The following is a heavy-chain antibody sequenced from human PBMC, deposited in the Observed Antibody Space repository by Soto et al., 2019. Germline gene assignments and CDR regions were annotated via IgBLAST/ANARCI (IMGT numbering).Heavy chain of an antibody. CDR2: MNEDGSEI. V-gene: IGHV3-7*01. J-gene: IGHJ4*02. CDR3: VRDVGFDYAN. D-gene: IGHD2-2*01. CDR1: GFNFRAYW. Sequence: EVQLVESGGALVQPGGSLRISCVGSGFNFRAYWMSWVRQAPGKGLEWVATMNEDGSEIYYVGSVKGRFAISRDNDENALHLQRSCVSAEDTGVYFCVRDVGFDYANWGQGTLVTVSS.